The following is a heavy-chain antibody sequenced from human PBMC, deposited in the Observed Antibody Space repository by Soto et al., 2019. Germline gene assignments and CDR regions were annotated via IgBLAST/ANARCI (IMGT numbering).Heavy chain of an antibody. D-gene: IGHD3-22*01. CDR1: GYTFTSYG. CDR3: ARIPYYYDSSGYYYVTTLDY. CDR2: ISAYNGNT. V-gene: IGHV1-18*01. Sequence: ASVKVSCKASGYTFTSYGISWVRQAPGQGLEWMGWISAYNGNTNYAQKLQGRVTMTTDTSTSTAYMELRSLRSDDTAVYYCARIPYYYDSSGYYYVTTLDYWGQGTLVTVSS. J-gene: IGHJ4*02.